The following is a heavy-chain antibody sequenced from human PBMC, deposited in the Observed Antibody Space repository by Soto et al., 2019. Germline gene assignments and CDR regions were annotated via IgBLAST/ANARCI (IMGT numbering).Heavy chain of an antibody. D-gene: IGHD3-22*01. CDR3: ARDIGDHRGWLLRLRIWYYSDY. V-gene: IGHV1-18*04. CDR2: ISAYNGNT. CDR1: GYTFTSYG. Sequence: QVQLVQSGAEVKQPGASVKVSCKASGYTFTSYGISWVRQAPGQGLEWMGWISAYNGNTNYAQKLQGRVTMTTDTSTITAYMELRSLRSDDTAVYYCARDIGDHRGWLLRLRIWYYSDYWGQGTLVTVSS. J-gene: IGHJ4*02.